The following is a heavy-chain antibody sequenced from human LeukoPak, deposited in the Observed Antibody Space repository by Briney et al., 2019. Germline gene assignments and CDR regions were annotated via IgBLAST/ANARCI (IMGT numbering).Heavy chain of an antibody. V-gene: IGHV3-48*03. CDR3: VKSDKGDDYVWGSYRPIWFDY. D-gene: IGHD3-16*02. Sequence: GGSLRLSCAASGFTFSSYEMNWVRQAPGKGLEWVSYISSSGSTIYYADSVKGRFTISRDNAKNSLYLQMNSLRAEDTAVYYFVKSDKGDDYVWGSYRPIWFDYWGQGTLVTASS. CDR2: ISSSGSTI. CDR1: GFTFSSYE. J-gene: IGHJ4*02.